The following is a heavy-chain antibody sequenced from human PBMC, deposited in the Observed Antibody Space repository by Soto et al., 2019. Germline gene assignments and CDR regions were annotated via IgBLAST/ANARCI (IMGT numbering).Heavy chain of an antibody. CDR2: ITRTTDGGTT. J-gene: IGHJ4*02. CDR3: STGLGTYYSRFDY. CDR1: NAW. V-gene: IGHV3-15*07. D-gene: IGHD3-16*01. Sequence: NAWVHCVRKTPGKGLEWVGRITRTTDGGTTDYAAPVKGRFTISRDDSKNTLYLQMNSLKTEDTAVYYCSTGLGTYYSRFDYWGLGTLVTVSS.